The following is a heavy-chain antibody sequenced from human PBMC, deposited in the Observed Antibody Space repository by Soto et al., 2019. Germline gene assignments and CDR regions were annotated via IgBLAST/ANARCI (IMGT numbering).Heavy chain of an antibody. CDR2: ISGSGGST. D-gene: IGHD5-12*01. CDR1: GFTFSSYA. J-gene: IGHJ4*02. V-gene: IGHV3-23*01. Sequence: PGGSLRLSCAASGFTFSSYAMSWVRQAPGKGLEWVSAISGSGGSTYYADSVKGRFTISRDNSKNTLYLQMNSLRAEDTAVYYCAKDHGTGTVTGYDFDYWGQGTLVTVSS. CDR3: AKDHGTGTVTGYDFDY.